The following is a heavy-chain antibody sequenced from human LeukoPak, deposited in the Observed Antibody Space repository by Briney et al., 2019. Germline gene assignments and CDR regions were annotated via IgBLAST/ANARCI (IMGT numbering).Heavy chain of an antibody. J-gene: IGHJ5*02. D-gene: IGHD6-19*01. CDR2: IADDGKTT. V-gene: IGHV3-30*03. CDR3: AREMAVAGTYWFDP. Sequence: AGGSLRLSCAASGFTFSIYGTHWVRQAPGKGLEWVAVIADDGKTTYYADSVKGRFTISRDNSKNTLYLQMNSLRAEDTAVYYCAREMAVAGTYWFDPWGQGTLVTVSS. CDR1: GFTFSIYG.